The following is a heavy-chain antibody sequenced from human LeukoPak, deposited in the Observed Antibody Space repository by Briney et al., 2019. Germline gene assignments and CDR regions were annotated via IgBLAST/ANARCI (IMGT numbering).Heavy chain of an antibody. CDR3: ARWTDYSNRGLDY. CDR2: IYYSGST. Sequence: SQTLSLTCTVSGGSISSGVYYWSWIRQHPGKGLEWIGYIYYSGSTYYNPSLKSRVTISVDTSKNQFSLKLSSATAADTAVYYCARWTDYSNRGLDYWGQGTLVTVSS. J-gene: IGHJ4*02. CDR1: GGSISSGVYY. V-gene: IGHV4-31*03. D-gene: IGHD4-11*01.